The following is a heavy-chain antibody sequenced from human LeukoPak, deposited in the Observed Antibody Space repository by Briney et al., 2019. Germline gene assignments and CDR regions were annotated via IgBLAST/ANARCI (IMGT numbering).Heavy chain of an antibody. CDR1: GFTFSSYW. CDR2: IKQDGSEK. J-gene: IGHJ6*03. D-gene: IGHD3-10*01. V-gene: IGHV3-7*03. Sequence: GGSLRLSCAASGFTFSSYWMSWVRQAPGKGLEWVANIKQDGSEKYYVDSVKGRFTISRDNAKNSLYLQMNSLRAEDTAVYYCARLIIYGSGSYVGYYYYYMDVWGKGTTVTISS. CDR3: ARLIIYGSGSYVGYYYYYMDV.